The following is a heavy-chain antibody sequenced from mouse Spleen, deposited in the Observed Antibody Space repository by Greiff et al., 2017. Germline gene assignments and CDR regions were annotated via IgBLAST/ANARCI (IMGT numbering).Heavy chain of an antibody. CDR1: GYTFTDYE. D-gene: IGHD4-1*01. CDR3: TRGLGWYFDV. J-gene: IGHJ1*03. CDR2: IDPETGGT. Sequence: QVQLKESGAELVRPGASVTLSCKASGYTFTDYEMHWVKQTPVHGLEWIGAIDPETGGTAYNQKFKGKAILTADKSSSTAYMELRSLTSEDSAVYYCTRGLGWYFDVWGTGTTVTVSS. V-gene: IGHV1-15*01.